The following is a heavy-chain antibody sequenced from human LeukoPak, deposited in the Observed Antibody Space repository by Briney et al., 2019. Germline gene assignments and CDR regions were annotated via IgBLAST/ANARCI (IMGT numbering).Heavy chain of an antibody. CDR1: GGSISSYY. V-gene: IGHV4-59*01. CDR3: AGFIAAAGTSWFDP. D-gene: IGHD6-13*01. CDR2: IYYSGST. Sequence: SETLSLTCTVSGGSISSYYWSWIRRPPGKGLEWIGYIYYSGSTNYNPSLKSRVTISVDTSKNQFSLKLSSVTAADTAVYYCAGFIAAAGTSWFDPWGQGTLVTVSS. J-gene: IGHJ5*02.